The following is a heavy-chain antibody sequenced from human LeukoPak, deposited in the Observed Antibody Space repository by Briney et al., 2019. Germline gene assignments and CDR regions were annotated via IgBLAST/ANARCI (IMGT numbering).Heavy chain of an antibody. Sequence: GGSLRLSCAASKFSFSSYWMHWVRQAPGKGLVWVSRINSDGSRTNYADSVKGRFTISRDNAKNTLYPQMSSLRAEDTAVYYCERVLTGSWDWFDPWGQGTLVTVSS. V-gene: IGHV3-74*01. CDR2: INSDGSRT. CDR3: ERVLTGSWDWFDP. CDR1: KFSFSSYW. D-gene: IGHD2-8*02. J-gene: IGHJ5*02.